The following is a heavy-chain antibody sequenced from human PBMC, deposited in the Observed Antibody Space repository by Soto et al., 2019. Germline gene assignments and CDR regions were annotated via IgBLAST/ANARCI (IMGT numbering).Heavy chain of an antibody. CDR1: GFTFSSYA. CDR2: ISYDGSNK. J-gene: IGHJ6*02. D-gene: IGHD2-2*02. V-gene: IGHV3-30-3*01. Sequence: SLRLSCAAPGFTFSSYAMHWVRQAPGKGLEWVAVISYDGSNKYYADSVKGRFTISRDNSKNTLYLQMNSLRAEDTAVYYCARAGGSDCSSTSCYRIYYYYGMDVWGQGTTVTVSS. CDR3: ARAGGSDCSSTSCYRIYYYYGMDV.